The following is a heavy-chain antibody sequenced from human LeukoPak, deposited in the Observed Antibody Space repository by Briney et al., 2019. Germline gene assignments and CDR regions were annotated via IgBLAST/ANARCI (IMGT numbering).Heavy chain of an antibody. CDR1: GGSISSYY. J-gene: IGHJ6*02. CDR2: IYYSGST. D-gene: IGHD5-18*01. Sequence: PPETLSLTCTVSGGSISSYYWSWIRQPPGKGLEWIGYIYYSGSTNYNPSLKSRVTISVDTSKNQFSLKLSSVTAADTAVYYCASGGVGRGYSYGYDYYYGMDVWGQGTTVTVSS. V-gene: IGHV4-59*01. CDR3: ASGGVGRGYSYGYDYYYGMDV.